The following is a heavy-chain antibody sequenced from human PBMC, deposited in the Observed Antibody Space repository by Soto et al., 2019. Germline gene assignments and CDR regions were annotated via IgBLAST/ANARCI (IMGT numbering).Heavy chain of an antibody. CDR2: ISAYNGNT. D-gene: IGHD3-22*01. V-gene: IGHV1-18*01. CDR3: AVVTPTYYYYYGMDV. CDR1: GYTFTSYG. J-gene: IGHJ6*02. Sequence: ASVKVSCKASGYTFTSYGISWVRQAPGQGLEWMGWISAYNGNTNYAQKLQGRVTMTTDTSTSTAYMELRSLRSDDTAVYYCAVVTPTYYYYYGMDVWGQGTTVTVSS.